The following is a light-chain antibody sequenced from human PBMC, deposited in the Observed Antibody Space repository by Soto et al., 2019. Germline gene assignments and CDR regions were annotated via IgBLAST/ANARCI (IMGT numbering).Light chain of an antibody. V-gene: IGKV4-1*01. CDR2: WAS. Sequence: DIVMTQSPDSLAVSLGERATINCKSSQSVLHSSNNQNYLTWYQQKPGQPPKLLIYWASTRDSGVPDRFSGSGSGTDFTLTISSLQAEDVAVYYCLLYYRIPFTFGGGTKVEI. CDR1: QSVLHSSNNQNY. CDR3: LLYYRIPFT. J-gene: IGKJ4*01.